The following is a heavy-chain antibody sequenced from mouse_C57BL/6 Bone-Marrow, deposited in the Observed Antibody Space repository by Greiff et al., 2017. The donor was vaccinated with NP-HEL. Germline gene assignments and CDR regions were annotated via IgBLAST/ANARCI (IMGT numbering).Heavy chain of an antibody. CDR2: IDPSDSYT. CDR1: GYTFTSYW. J-gene: IGHJ1*03. CDR3: ARRWLLYYYGSKGYFDV. Sequence: VQLQQPGAELVKPGASVKLSCKASGYTFTSYWMQWVKQRPGQGLEWIGEIDPSDSYTNYNQKFKGKATLTVDTSSSTAYMQLSSLTSEDSAVYYCARRWLLYYYGSKGYFDVWGTGTTVTVSS. D-gene: IGHD1-1*01. V-gene: IGHV1-50*01.